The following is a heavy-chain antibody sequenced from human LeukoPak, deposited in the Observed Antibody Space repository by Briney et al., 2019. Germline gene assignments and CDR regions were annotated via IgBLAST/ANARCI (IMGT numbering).Heavy chain of an antibody. Sequence: PSETLSLTCNVSGASVSSTNYFWGWIRQTPGKGLEWIGTMSYSGSIYYQPSLRSRVTISADTSKNQFSLKLSSVTAADTAVYYCARPLGYCSDSRCPQSWFDPWGQGTLVTVSS. J-gene: IGHJ5*02. D-gene: IGHD2-15*01. CDR1: GASVSSTNYF. CDR3: ARPLGYCSDSRCPQSWFDP. CDR2: MSYSGSI. V-gene: IGHV4-39*01.